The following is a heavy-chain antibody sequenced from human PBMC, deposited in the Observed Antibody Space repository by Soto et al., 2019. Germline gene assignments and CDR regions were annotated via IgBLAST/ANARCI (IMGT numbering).Heavy chain of an antibody. CDR3: ARESGIAAAGIDY. CDR1: GFTFSSYA. V-gene: IGHV3-30-3*01. CDR2: ISYDGSNK. J-gene: IGHJ4*02. D-gene: IGHD6-13*01. Sequence: QVQLVESGGGVVQPGRSLRLSCAASGFTFSSYAVHWVRQAPGKGLEWVAVISYDGSNKYYADSVKGRFTISRDNSKNTLYLQMNSLRAEDTAVYYCARESGIAAAGIDYWGQGTLVTVSS.